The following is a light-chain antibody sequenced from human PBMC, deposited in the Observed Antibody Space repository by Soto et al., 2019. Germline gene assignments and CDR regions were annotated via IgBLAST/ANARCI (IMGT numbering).Light chain of an antibody. J-gene: IGLJ2*01. CDR3: SSYTSSSTLE. CDR2: DVS. V-gene: IGLV2-14*01. Sequence: LTQPASVSGSPGQSITISCTGTSSDVGGYNYVSWYQQHPGKAPKLMIYDVSNRPSGVSNRFSGSKSGNTASLTISGLQAEDEADYYCSSYTSSSTLEFGGGTKLTVL. CDR1: SSDVGGYNY.